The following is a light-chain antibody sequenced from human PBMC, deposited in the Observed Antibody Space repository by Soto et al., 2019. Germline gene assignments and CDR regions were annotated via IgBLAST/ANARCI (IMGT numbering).Light chain of an antibody. CDR1: QSLIYSDGNTY. J-gene: IGKJ2*01. V-gene: IGKV2-30*01. Sequence: DAVMTQSPLSLSVTLGQPASISCRSSQSLIYSDGNTYLSWFHQRPGQSPRRLIQKVSNRGSGVPDRFSGSGSGTDFTLKISRVEAEDVGVYYCMQGTHWPPYTFGQGTKLEIK. CDR3: MQGTHWPPYT. CDR2: KVS.